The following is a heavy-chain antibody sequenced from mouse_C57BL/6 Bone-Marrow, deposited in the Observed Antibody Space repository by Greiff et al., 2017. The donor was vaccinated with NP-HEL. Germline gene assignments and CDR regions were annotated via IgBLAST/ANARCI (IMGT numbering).Heavy chain of an antibody. CDR2: FYPGSGSI. V-gene: IGHV1-62-2*01. Sequence: VKLMESGAELVKPGASVKLSCKASGYTFTEYTIHWVKQRSGQGLEWIGWFYPGSGSIKYNEKFKDKAPLTADKSSSTVYMELSRLTSEDSAVYFCARHAPPYYYGSTWFAYWGQGTLVTVSA. CDR1: GYTFTEYT. J-gene: IGHJ3*01. D-gene: IGHD1-1*01. CDR3: ARHAPPYYYGSTWFAY.